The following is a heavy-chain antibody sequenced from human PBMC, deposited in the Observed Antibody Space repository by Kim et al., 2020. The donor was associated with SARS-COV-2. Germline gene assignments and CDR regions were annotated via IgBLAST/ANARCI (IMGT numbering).Heavy chain of an antibody. Sequence: GGSLRLSCAASGFTFSSYGMHWVRQAPGKGLEGVAVISYDGSNKYYADSVKGRFTISRENSKNTLYLQMNSLRAEETAVYYCAKDCSSTSCYGMDVWGQG. CDR1: GFTFSSYG. D-gene: IGHD2-2*01. V-gene: IGHV3-30*18. CDR3: AKDCSSTSCYGMDV. CDR2: ISYDGSNK. J-gene: IGHJ6*02.